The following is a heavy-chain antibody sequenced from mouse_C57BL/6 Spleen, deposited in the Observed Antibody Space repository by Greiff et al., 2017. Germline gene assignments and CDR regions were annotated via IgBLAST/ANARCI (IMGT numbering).Heavy chain of an antibody. CDR2: INPSTGGT. J-gene: IGHJ2*01. Sequence: EVQLQQSGPELVKPGASVKISCKASGYSFTGYYMNWVKQSPEKSLEWIGEINPSTGGTTYNQKFKAKATLTVDKSSSTAYMQPKSLTSEDSAVYYCARSGGSSGYFDYWGQGTTLTVSS. V-gene: IGHV1-42*01. CDR1: GYSFTGYY. CDR3: ARSGGSSGYFDY. D-gene: IGHD1-1*01.